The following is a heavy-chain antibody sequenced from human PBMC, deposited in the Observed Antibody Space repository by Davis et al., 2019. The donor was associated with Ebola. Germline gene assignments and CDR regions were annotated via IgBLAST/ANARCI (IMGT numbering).Heavy chain of an antibody. CDR1: GFTFSSYA. D-gene: IGHD6-19*01. CDR2: ISSSSSYI. Sequence: PGGSLRLSCSASGFTFSSYAMHWVRQAPGKGLEWVSSISSSSSYIYYADSVKGRFTISRDNAKNSLYLQMNSLRSEDTAVYYCARSGAGYSSGWYVGDYWGQGTLVTVSS. CDR3: ARSGAGYSSGWYVGDY. V-gene: IGHV3-21*04. J-gene: IGHJ4*02.